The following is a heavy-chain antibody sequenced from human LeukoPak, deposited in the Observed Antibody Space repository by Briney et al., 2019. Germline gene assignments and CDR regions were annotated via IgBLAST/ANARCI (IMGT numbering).Heavy chain of an antibody. J-gene: IGHJ6*02. CDR2: IIPILGIA. CDR3: SAVVVPAAIISYYYYGMDV. D-gene: IGHD2-2*02. V-gene: IGHV1-69*04. Sequence: ASVKVSCKASGGTLSSYAISWVRQAPGQGLEWMGRIIPILGIANYAQKFQGRVTITADKSTSTAYMELSSLRSEDTAVYYCSAVVVPAAIISYYYYGMDVWGQGTTVTVSS. CDR1: GGTLSSYA.